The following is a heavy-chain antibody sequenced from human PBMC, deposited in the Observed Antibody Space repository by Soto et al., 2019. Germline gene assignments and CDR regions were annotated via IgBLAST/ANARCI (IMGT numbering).Heavy chain of an antibody. J-gene: IGHJ4*02. Sequence: SVKVSCKASGGTFSSYAISWVRQAPGQGLEWMGGIIPIFGTANYAQKFQGRVTIAADESTSTAYMELSSLRSEDTAVYYCGRDKGQQPLNWGQGTLVTVSS. CDR3: GRDKGQQPLN. CDR2: IIPIFGTA. V-gene: IGHV1-69*13. CDR1: GGTFSSYA. D-gene: IGHD6-13*01.